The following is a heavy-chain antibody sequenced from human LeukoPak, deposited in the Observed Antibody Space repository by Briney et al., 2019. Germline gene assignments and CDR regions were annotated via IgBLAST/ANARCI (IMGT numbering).Heavy chain of an antibody. CDR2: TYYRSKWYN. V-gene: IGHV6-1*01. J-gene: IGHJ6*02. D-gene: IGHD2-2*01. Sequence: SQTLSLTCAISGDSVSSNSAAWNWIRQSPSRGLEWLGRTYYRSKWYNDYAVSVKSRITINPDTSKNQFSLQLNSVTPEDTAVYYCARDKHIVVVPAAYYYYGMDVWGQGTTVTVSS. CDR1: GDSVSSNSAA. CDR3: ARDKHIVVVPAAYYYYGMDV.